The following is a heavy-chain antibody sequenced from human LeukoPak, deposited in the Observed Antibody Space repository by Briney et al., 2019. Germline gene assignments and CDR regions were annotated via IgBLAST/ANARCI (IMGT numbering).Heavy chain of an antibody. Sequence: SETLSLTCTVSGGSINSSSYYWGWIRQPPGKGLEWIGSIYYSGSTYYNPSLKSRVTISVDTSKNQFSLKLSSVTAADTAVYYCARALSDYDREGHWFDPWGQGTLVTVSS. CDR2: IYYSGST. CDR3: ARALSDYDREGHWFDP. V-gene: IGHV4-39*07. J-gene: IGHJ5*02. D-gene: IGHD3-22*01. CDR1: GGSINSSSYY.